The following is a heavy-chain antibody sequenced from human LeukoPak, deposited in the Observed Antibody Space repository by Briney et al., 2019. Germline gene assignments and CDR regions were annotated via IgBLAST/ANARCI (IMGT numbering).Heavy chain of an antibody. CDR2: IYYSGST. Sequence: SETLSLTCTVSGGSISSYYWSWIRQPPGKGLEWIGYIYYSGSTNYNPSLKSRVTISVDTSKNQFSLKLSSVTAADTAVYYCARVLWFGGYWFDPWGQGTLVTVSS. CDR3: ARVLWFGGYWFDP. J-gene: IGHJ5*02. CDR1: GGSISSYY. V-gene: IGHV4-59*01. D-gene: IGHD3-10*01.